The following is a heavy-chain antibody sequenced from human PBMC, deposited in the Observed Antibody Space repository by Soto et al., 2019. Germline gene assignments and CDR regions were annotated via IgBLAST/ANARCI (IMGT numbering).Heavy chain of an antibody. CDR1: GYTFTSYA. CDR2: INAGNGNT. D-gene: IGHD5-12*01. Sequence: ASEEVSCKASGYTFTSYAIHWVRQAPGQRLEWMGWINAGNGNTKYSQKFQGRVIITRDTSAGTAYMELRSLRSEDTAVYYCATPIVAFYWGQGTLVTVSS. CDR3: ATPIVAFY. V-gene: IGHV1-3*01. J-gene: IGHJ4*02.